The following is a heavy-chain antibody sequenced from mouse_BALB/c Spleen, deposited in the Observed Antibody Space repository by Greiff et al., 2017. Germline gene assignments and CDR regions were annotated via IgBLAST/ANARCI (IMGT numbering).Heavy chain of an antibody. J-gene: IGHJ4*01. V-gene: IGHV5-9-4*01. CDR2: ISSGGSYT. CDR1: GFTFSSYA. CDR3: ARDEGNDFAMDY. Sequence: EVHLVESGGGLVKPGGSLKLSCAASGFTFSSYAMSWVRQSPEKRLEWVAEISSGGSYTYYPDTVTGRFTISRDNAKNTLYLEMSSLRSEDTAMYYCARDEGNDFAMDYWGQGTSVTVSS. D-gene: IGHD2-1*01.